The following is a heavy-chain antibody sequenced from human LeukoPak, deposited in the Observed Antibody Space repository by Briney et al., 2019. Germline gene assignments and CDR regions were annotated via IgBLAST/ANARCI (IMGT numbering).Heavy chain of an antibody. CDR3: AREGVVGIGPAAYFDY. CDR1: GFTFSSYA. D-gene: IGHD2-2*01. V-gene: IGHV3-30*16. J-gene: IGHJ4*02. Sequence: PGGSLRLSCAASGFTFSSYATHGVRQTLGKGLEWVAVISYDGSNKYYADSVKGRFTTSRDNSKNTLYLQMNSLRAEDTAVYYCAREGVVGIGPAAYFDYWGQGTLVTVSS. CDR2: ISYDGSNK.